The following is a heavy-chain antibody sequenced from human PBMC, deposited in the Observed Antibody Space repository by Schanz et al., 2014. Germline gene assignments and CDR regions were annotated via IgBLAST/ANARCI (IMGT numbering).Heavy chain of an antibody. CDR3: ARGYGDSPTDF. CDR1: GGTFSTYT. Sequence: QVQLVQSGAEVKKPGSSVKVSCKLSGGTFSTYTINWVRQAPGRRLEWMGWINTASGNTRYSEAFQGRVTMTRDTSATTAYMELSSLTSEDTAVYYCARGYGDSPTDFWGQGTLXTVSS. V-gene: IGHV1-3*04. CDR2: INTASGNT. J-gene: IGHJ4*02. D-gene: IGHD4-17*01.